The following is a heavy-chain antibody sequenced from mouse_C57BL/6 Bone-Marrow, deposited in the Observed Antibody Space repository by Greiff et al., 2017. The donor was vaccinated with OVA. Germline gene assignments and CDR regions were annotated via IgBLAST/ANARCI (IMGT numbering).Heavy chain of an antibody. CDR1: GYSITSGYY. CDR3: AIDGPYAMDY. V-gene: IGHV3-6*01. Sequence: ESGPGLVKPSQSLSLTCSVTGYSITSGYYWNWIRQFPGNKLEWMGYISYDGSNNYNPSLKNRISITRDTSKNQFFLKLNSVTTEDTATYYCAIDGPYAMDYWGQGTSVTVSS. CDR2: ISYDGSN. J-gene: IGHJ4*01.